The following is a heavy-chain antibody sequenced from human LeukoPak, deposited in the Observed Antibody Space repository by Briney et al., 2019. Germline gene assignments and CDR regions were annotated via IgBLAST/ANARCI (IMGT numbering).Heavy chain of an antibody. J-gene: IGHJ4*02. CDR1: GGSFSGYY. CDR2: INHSGST. Sequence: SETLSLTCAVYGGSFSGYYWSWIHQPPGKGLEWIGEINHSGSTNYNPSLKSRVTISVDTSKNQFSLKLSSVTAADTAVYYCARGGSVDIVSAGGPYDYWGQGTLVTVSS. D-gene: IGHD5/OR15-5a*01. V-gene: IGHV4-34*01. CDR3: ARGGSVDIVSAGGPYDY.